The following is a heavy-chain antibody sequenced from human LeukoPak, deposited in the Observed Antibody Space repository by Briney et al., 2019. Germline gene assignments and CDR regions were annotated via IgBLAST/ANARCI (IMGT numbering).Heavy chain of an antibody. D-gene: IGHD3-3*01. CDR3: AGEYDFWSGYYFPGPVYYYYGMDV. J-gene: IGHJ6*02. CDR2: ISGSGGST. Sequence: GGSLRLSCAASGFTFSSYAMSWVRQAPGKGLEWVSAISGSGGSTYYADSVKGRFTISRDNSKNTLYLQMNSLRAEDTAVYYCAGEYDFWSGYYFPGPVYYYYGMDVWGQGTTVTVSS. V-gene: IGHV3-23*01. CDR1: GFTFSSYA.